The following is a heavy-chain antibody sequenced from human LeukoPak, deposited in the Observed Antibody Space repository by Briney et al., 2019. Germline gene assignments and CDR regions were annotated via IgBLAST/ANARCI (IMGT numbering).Heavy chain of an antibody. D-gene: IGHD3-22*01. J-gene: IGHJ4*02. CDR1: GRFFSGYY. V-gene: IGHV4-34*01. CDR3: ARGCATYFYDSSCYYYSY. CDR2: INHSGST. Sequence: PSETLSLTCAVYGRFFSGYYGSWIRQPPGKGLEWIGEINHSGSTNYNPSLKSRVTISVDTSKNQFSLKLSPVTAADTAVYYCARGCATYFYDSSCYYYSYWGQGTLVTVSS.